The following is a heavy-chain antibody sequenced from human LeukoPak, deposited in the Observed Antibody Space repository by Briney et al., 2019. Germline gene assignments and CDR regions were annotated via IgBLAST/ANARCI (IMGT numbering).Heavy chain of an antibody. CDR2: ISGSGGST. Sequence: PGGSLRLSCAASGFTFSSYAMSWVRQAPGKGLEWVSAISGSGGSTYYADSVKGRFTISRDNSKNTLYLQMNSLRAEDTAVYYCARASLAYCGGDCYSPNWFDPWGQGTLVTVSS. J-gene: IGHJ5*02. CDR1: GFTFSSYA. D-gene: IGHD2-21*02. V-gene: IGHV3-23*01. CDR3: ARASLAYCGGDCYSPNWFDP.